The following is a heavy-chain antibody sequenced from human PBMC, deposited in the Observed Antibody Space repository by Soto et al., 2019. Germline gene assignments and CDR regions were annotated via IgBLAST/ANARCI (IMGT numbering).Heavy chain of an antibody. D-gene: IGHD3-16*01. J-gene: IGHJ4*02. V-gene: IGHV4-34*01. Sequence: SETLSLTCAVYSGSFSGYYWSWIRQPPGKGLEWIGEIYHGLSIVYNPSLKSRVTISGDSSKNQFSLKLSSVTAADTAVYYCARHGGYYFDCWGQGTLVTVSS. CDR2: IYHGLSI. CDR3: ARHGGYYFDC. CDR1: SGSFSGYY.